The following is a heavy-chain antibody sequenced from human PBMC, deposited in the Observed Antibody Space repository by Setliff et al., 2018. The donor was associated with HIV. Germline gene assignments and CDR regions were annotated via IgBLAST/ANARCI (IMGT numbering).Heavy chain of an antibody. CDR3: ARQFDVWSVGFDY. CDR1: GGSISGSSYC. Sequence: KPSETLSLTCTLSGGSISGSSYCCGWIRQPPGKGLEWIGNIQHSGSTYYNPSLKSRVTISVDKSKNQFSLKLDSVTAADTAVYHCARQFDVWSVGFDYWGQGTLVTVSS. J-gene: IGHJ4*02. D-gene: IGHD3-3*01. CDR2: IQHSGST. V-gene: IGHV4-39*01.